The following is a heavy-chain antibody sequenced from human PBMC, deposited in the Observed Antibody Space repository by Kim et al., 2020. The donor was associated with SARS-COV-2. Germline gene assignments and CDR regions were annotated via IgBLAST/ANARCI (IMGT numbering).Heavy chain of an antibody. CDR3: AKQSTDYYGSGSYYNADAFDI. J-gene: IGHJ3*02. D-gene: IGHD3-10*01. Sequence: GESLRLSCAASGFTFSSYAMSWVRQAPGKGLEWVSAISGSGGSTYYADSVKGRFTISRDNSKNTLYLQMNSLRAEDTAVYYCAKQSTDYYGSGSYYNADAFDIWGQGTMVTVSS. CDR2: ISGSGGST. V-gene: IGHV3-23*01. CDR1: GFTFSSYA.